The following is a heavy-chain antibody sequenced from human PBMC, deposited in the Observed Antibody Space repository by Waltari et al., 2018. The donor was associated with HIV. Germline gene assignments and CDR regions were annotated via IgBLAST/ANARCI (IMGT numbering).Heavy chain of an antibody. Sequence: QVQLVQSGAAVTKPGASVKVSCQASGYPFSASSLHWVRQAPGQGLEWMGWINPNSGGTRYADKFQGRVTMTRDTSISTAYMELSRLRFDDTAVYYCARVFRGTVNYFDSRLGHWGQGTLVTVSS. V-gene: IGHV1-2*02. CDR2: INPNSGGT. J-gene: IGHJ5*02. CDR3: ARVFRGTVNYFDSRLGH. D-gene: IGHD3-22*01. CDR1: GYPFSASS.